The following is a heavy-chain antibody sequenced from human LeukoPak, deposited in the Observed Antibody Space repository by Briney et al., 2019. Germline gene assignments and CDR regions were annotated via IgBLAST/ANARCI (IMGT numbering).Heavy chain of an antibody. CDR2: KKQDGSEK. V-gene: IGHV3-7*01. CDR3: ARDGRVDDGDYYYYYYGMDV. J-gene: IGHJ6*02. Sequence: GGSLRLSCAASGFTFSSYWMSWVRQAPGKGLEWVANKKQDGSEKYYVDSVKGRFTISRDNAKNSLYLQMNSLRAEDTAVYYCARDGRVDDGDYYYYYYGMDVWGQGTTVTVSS. CDR1: GFTFSSYW. D-gene: IGHD4-17*01.